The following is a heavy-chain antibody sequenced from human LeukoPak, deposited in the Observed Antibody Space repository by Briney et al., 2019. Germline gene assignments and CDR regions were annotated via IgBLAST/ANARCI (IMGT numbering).Heavy chain of an antibody. J-gene: IGHJ6*02. Sequence: GGSLRLSCEASEFIFRRYWMTWVRQAPGKGLEWVANINQDGSENYYVDSVKGRFTIYRDNAKNSLYLQMNSLRAEDTAVYYCARDRDPGIRGYSGYGAYHYGLDVWGQGTTVSVSS. CDR3: ARDRDPGIRGYSGYGAYHYGLDV. D-gene: IGHD5-12*01. CDR1: EFIFRRYW. V-gene: IGHV3-7*05. CDR2: INQDGSEN.